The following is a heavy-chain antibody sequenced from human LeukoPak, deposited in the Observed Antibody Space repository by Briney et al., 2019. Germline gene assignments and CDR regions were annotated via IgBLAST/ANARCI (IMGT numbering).Heavy chain of an antibody. CDR2: IYPGDSDT. Sequence: GESLKISCKGSEYSFSNYWIAWVRQMPGKGLEWMGIIYPGDSDTRYSPSFQGQVTISADKSINTVFLQWSSLKASDTAMYYCARGMVRGIMILNFDYWGQGTLVTVSS. D-gene: IGHD3-10*01. CDR1: EYSFSNYW. J-gene: IGHJ4*02. V-gene: IGHV5-51*01. CDR3: ARGMVRGIMILNFDY.